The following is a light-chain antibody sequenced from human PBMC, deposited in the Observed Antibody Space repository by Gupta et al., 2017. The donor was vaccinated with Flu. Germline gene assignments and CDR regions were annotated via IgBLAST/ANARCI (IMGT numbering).Light chain of an antibody. CDR1: QSIDGW. CDR2: KAS. Sequence: DIQMTQSPSTLAASVGDKVIITCRASQSIDGWLAWYQQKPGRAPKLLVQKASTLESGVPSTFSGSGSGTEFTLTINSLQPDDFATYYCHQDHAYPLSFGGGTKVEIK. CDR3: HQDHAYPLS. V-gene: IGKV1-5*03. J-gene: IGKJ4*01.